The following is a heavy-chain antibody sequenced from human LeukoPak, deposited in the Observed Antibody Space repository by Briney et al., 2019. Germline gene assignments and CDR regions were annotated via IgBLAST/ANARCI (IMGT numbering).Heavy chain of an antibody. CDR1: GFTFSSYA. J-gene: IGHJ6*04. CDR2: ISGSGGST. CDR3: AKRIWPDYYYGMDV. Sequence: GGSLRLSCAASGFTFSSYAMSWVRQAPGKGLEWVSAISGSGGSTYYADSVKGRFTTSRDNSKNTLYLQMNSLRAEDTAVYYCAKRIWPDYYYGMDVWGKGTTVTVSS. V-gene: IGHV3-23*01.